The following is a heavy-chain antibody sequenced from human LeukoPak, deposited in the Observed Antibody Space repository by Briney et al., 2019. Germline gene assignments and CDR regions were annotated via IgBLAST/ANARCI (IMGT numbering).Heavy chain of an antibody. J-gene: IGHJ4*02. V-gene: IGHV3-74*01. D-gene: IGHD3-3*01. CDR1: GFTISDYW. CDR3: ATSPIFSND. CDR2: ISTDGSST. Sequence: GGSLRLSCAASGFTISDYWMHWVRQAPGKGLVWVSHISTDGSSTTYADSVRGRFIISRDNARNTLYLQMNSLRVGDTAVYYCATSPIFSNDWGQGTLVTVSS.